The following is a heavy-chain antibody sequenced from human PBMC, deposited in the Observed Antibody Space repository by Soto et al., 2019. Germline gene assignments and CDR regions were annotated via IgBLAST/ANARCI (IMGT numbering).Heavy chain of an antibody. CDR3: ARDPSPYTSGWYGIDF. D-gene: IGHD6-19*01. CDR1: GFIFSAYA. Sequence: LRLSCAASGFIFSAYAMLWVRQAPGKGLEWVAAISYDGTNKYYADSIKGRFTISRDNSANTLFLQVNSLRREDTAMYYCARDPSPYTSGWYGIDFWGHGTLVTVSS. J-gene: IGHJ4*01. V-gene: IGHV3-30*04. CDR2: ISYDGTNK.